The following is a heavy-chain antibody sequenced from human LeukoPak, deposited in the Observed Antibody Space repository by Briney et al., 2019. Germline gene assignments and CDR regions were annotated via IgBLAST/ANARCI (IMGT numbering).Heavy chain of an antibody. CDR3: ARHSRYSSGWLTIPNWFDP. CDR1: GGSISSGSYY. Sequence: SETLSLTCTVSGGSISSGSYYWSWIRQPAGKGLEWIGRIYTSGSTNYNPSLKSRVTISVDTSKNQFSLKLSSVTAADTAVYYCARHSRYSSGWLTIPNWFDPWGQGTLVTVSS. D-gene: IGHD6-19*01. V-gene: IGHV4-61*02. CDR2: IYTSGST. J-gene: IGHJ5*02.